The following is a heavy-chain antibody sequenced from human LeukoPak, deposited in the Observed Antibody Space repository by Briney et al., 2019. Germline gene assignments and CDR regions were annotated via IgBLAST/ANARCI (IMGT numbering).Heavy chain of an antibody. CDR3: ARGGQLVRRYYYGLDV. CDR1: GGSISTYY. D-gene: IGHD6-6*01. V-gene: IGHV4-59*01. CDR2: VYYSGST. Sequence: SETLSLTCTVSGGSISTYYWSWIRLPPGKGLEWIGYVYYSGSTNYNPSVKSRVTISVDTSKNQFSLKLSSVTAADTAVYYCARGGQLVRRYYYGLDVWGQGTTVTVSS. J-gene: IGHJ6*02.